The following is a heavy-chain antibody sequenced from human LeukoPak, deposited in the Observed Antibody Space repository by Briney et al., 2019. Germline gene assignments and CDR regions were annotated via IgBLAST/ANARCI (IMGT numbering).Heavy chain of an antibody. CDR1: GFPFSDYS. CDR3: ARDPAGYSDYVAWFDP. V-gene: IGHV3-11*01. D-gene: IGHD4-11*01. CDR2: ITTHTTI. Sequence: GGSLRLSCAASGFPFSDYSMSWIRQAPGKGLEWVSYITTHTTIYYADSVKGRFTISRDNAKNSLYLQMNSLRAEDTAVYYCARDPAGYSDYVAWFDPWGQGTLVTVSS. J-gene: IGHJ5*02.